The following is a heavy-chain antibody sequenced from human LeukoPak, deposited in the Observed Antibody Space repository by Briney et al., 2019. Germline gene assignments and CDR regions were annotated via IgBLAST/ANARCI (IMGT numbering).Heavy chain of an antibody. J-gene: IGHJ4*02. Sequence: GGSLRLSCAASGFTFSSYAMSWVRQAPGKGLEWVSSISASGDSTYYADSVKGRFTFSRDNSKNTLYPQMNSLRAEDTAVYYCAKNRGYCSGGSCYVDYWGQGTLVTVSS. D-gene: IGHD2-15*01. CDR3: AKNRGYCSGGSCYVDY. CDR2: ISASGDST. V-gene: IGHV3-23*01. CDR1: GFTFSSYA.